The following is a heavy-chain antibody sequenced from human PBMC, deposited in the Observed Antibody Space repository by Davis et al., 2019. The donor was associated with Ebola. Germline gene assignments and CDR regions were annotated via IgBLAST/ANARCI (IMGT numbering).Heavy chain of an antibody. V-gene: IGHV3-33*01. D-gene: IGHD3-10*01. Sequence: PGGSLRPSCSAPGISFSSYAMDWARHAPGTALEWLAVIWHDGSNEKYADSVKGRFTMSRDNSKNTLYLEMNSLTAEDTAVYFCARDVWFGELRSAALDIWGQGTMVTVSS. CDR2: IWHDGSNE. CDR1: GISFSSYA. J-gene: IGHJ3*02. CDR3: ARDVWFGELRSAALDI.